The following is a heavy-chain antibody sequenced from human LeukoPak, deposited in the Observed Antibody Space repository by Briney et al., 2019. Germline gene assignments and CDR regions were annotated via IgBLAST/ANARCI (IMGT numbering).Heavy chain of an antibody. CDR2: INHSGST. V-gene: IGHV4-34*01. CDR1: GESFSDFY. J-gene: IGHJ4*02. D-gene: IGHD2-2*01. Sequence: SETLSLTCAVSGESFSDFYWSWIRQPPGKGLEWIGEINHSGSTNYSPPLKSRVTMSVDTSKNQFSLTLSSVTAADTAVYYCVRGPLGYCSSSTCHAPDYWSQGTLVTVSS. CDR3: VRGPLGYCSSSTCHAPDY.